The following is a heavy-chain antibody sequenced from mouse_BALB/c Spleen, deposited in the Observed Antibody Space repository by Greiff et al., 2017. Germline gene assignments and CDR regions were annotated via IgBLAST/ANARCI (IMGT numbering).Heavy chain of an antibody. CDR2: IRNKANGYTT. J-gene: IGHJ4*01. CDR3: ARDLYYGSSHPYYAMDY. D-gene: IGHD1-1*01. CDR1: GFTFTDYY. Sequence: EVKLMESGGGLVQPGGSLRLSCATSGFTFTDYYMSWVRQPPGKALEWLGFIRNKANGYTTEYSASVKGRFTISRDNSQSILYLQMNTLRAEDSATYYCARDLYYGSSHPYYAMDYWGQGTSVTVSS. V-gene: IGHV7-3*02.